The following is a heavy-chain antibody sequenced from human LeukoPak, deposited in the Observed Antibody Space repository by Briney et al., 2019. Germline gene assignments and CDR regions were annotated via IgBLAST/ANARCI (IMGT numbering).Heavy chain of an antibody. CDR1: GYSFTSYW. V-gene: IGHV5-51*01. J-gene: IGHJ6*03. D-gene: IGHD4-23*01. Sequence: GESLKISCKGSGYSFTSYWIGWVRQMPGKGLEWMGIIYPGDSDTRDSPSFQGQVTISADKSISTAYLQWSSLKASDTAMYYCARRSDYGGTDYYYMDVWGKGTTVTVSS. CDR3: ARRSDYGGTDYYYMDV. CDR2: IYPGDSDT.